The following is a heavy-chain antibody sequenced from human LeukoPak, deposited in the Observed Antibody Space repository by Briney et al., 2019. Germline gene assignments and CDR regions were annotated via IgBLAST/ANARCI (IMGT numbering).Heavy chain of an antibody. CDR3: GKDIYAYSPWRGSFDY. CDR1: GLRFDDYA. J-gene: IGHJ4*02. D-gene: IGHD2/OR15-2a*01. Sequence: GGSLRLSCAASGLRFDDYAMHWVRQVPGKGLEWVAGISWNYATIAYADSVKGRFTISRDNAKNSLYLQMNSLTVEDTAFYYCGKDIYAYSPWRGSFDYWGQGTLVTVPS. V-gene: IGHV3-9*01. CDR2: ISWNYATI.